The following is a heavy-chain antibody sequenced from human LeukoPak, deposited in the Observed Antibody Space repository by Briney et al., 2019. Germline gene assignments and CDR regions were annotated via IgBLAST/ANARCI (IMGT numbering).Heavy chain of an antibody. CDR1: GFTFSSYA. CDR2: ISGSGGST. D-gene: IGHD6-13*01. Sequence: HSGGSLLLSCAASGFTFSSYAMSWVRQAPGKGLEWVSAISGSGGSTYYADSVKGRFTISRDNSKNTLYLQMNSLRAEDTAVYYCAKDRTAAAAFDYWGQGTLVTVSS. CDR3: AKDRTAAAAFDY. J-gene: IGHJ4*02. V-gene: IGHV3-23*01.